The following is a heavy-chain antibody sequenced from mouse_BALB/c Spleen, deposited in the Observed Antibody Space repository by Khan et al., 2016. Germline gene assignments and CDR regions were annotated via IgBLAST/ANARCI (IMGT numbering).Heavy chain of an antibody. V-gene: IGHV5-6-5*01. CDR2: ISSGGST. Sequence: EVELVESGGGLVKPGGSLKLSCAASGFTFSSYAMSWVRQTPEKRLEWVASISSGGSTYYPASVKGRFTIISNNDRNSLNLQMSSQRSEDTGMDYCAREDYGNSGDYFDYWGQGTTLTVAS. J-gene: IGHJ2*01. D-gene: IGHD2-1*01. CDR1: GFTFSSYA. CDR3: AREDYGNSGDYFDY.